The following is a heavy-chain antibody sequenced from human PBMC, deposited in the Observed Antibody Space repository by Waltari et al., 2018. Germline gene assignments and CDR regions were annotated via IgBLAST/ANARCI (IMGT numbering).Heavy chain of an antibody. CDR1: GGSISSGDYY. D-gene: IGHD6-6*01. V-gene: IGHV4-30-4*08. J-gene: IGHJ3*02. CDR3: ARVPSAARPPTDAFDI. Sequence: QVQLQESGPGLVKPSQTLSLTCTVSGGSISSGDYYWSWIRQPPGKGLEWIGYIYYSGSTYYNPSLTSRVTISVDTSKNQFSLKLSSVTAADTAVYYCARVPSAARPPTDAFDIWGQGTMVTVSS. CDR2: IYYSGST.